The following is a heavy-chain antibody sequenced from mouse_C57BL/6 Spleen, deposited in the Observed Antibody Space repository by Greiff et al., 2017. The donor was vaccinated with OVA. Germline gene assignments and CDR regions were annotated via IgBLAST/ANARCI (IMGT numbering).Heavy chain of an antibody. CDR2: INYDGSST. J-gene: IGHJ3*01. CDR1: GFTFSDYY. CDR3: ARGGLYDGYFGGFAY. V-gene: IGHV5-16*01. D-gene: IGHD2-3*01. Sequence: EVKVEESEGGLVQPGSSMKLSCTASGFTFSDYYMAWVRQVPEKGLEWVANINYDGSSTYYLDSLKSRFIISRDNAKNILYLQMSSLKSEDTATYYCARGGLYDGYFGGFAYWGQGTLVTVSA.